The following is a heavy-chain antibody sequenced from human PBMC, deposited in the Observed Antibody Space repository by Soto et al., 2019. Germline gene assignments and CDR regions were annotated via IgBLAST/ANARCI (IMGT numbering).Heavy chain of an antibody. J-gene: IGHJ6*03. CDR3: ARAVRRTYYYYYYMDV. CDR2: INHSGST. Sequence: PSETLSLTCAVDGGSFSGYYWSWIRPPPGKGLEWIGEINHSGSTNYNPSLKSRVTISVDTSKNQFSLKLSSVTAADTAVYYCARAVRRTYYYYYYMDVWGKGTTVTVSS. CDR1: GGSFSGYY. V-gene: IGHV4-34*01.